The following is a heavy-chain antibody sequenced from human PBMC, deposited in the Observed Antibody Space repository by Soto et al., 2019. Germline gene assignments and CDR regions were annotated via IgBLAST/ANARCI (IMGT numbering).Heavy chain of an antibody. CDR1: GGTFSSYT. D-gene: IGHD3-3*01. Sequence: QVQLVQSGAEVKKPGSSVKVSCKASGGTFSSYTISWVRQAPGQGLEWMGRIIPILGIANYARKFQRRVTITAHKTTSTAYMELSSMSSEDTAVYYCARGRGHNTYYDFWSGNTPVDYYYYMDVWGKGTTVTVSS. CDR2: IIPILGIA. CDR3: ARGRGHNTYYDFWSGNTPVDYYYYMDV. J-gene: IGHJ6*03. V-gene: IGHV1-69*02.